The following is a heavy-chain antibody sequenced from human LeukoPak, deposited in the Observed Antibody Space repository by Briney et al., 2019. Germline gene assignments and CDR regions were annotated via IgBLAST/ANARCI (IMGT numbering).Heavy chain of an antibody. V-gene: IGHV1-46*01. Sequence: GASVKVSCKASGYTFTSYYMHWVRQAPGQGLEWMGIVNPSGGSTSYAQKFQGRGTMTTDTSTSTVYMELSSLRSEDTAVYYCARGGDTMVRGVIIDPNYFDYWGQGTLVTVSS. CDR3: ARGGDTMVRGVIIDPNYFDY. J-gene: IGHJ4*01. CDR2: VNPSGGST. CDR1: GYTFTSYY. D-gene: IGHD3-10*01.